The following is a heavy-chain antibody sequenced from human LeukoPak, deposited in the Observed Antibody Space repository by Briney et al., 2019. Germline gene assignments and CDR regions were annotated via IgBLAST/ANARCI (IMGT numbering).Heavy chain of an antibody. Sequence: GGSLRLSCAASGFTFSDYYMSWIRQAPGKGLEWVSYISSSDSTIYYADSVKGRFTISRDNAKNSLYLQMNSLRAEDTAVYYCARDGSGEGTYYDILTGYPYYYYYYGMDVWGQGTTVTVSS. CDR2: ISSSDSTI. V-gene: IGHV3-11*01. CDR3: ARDGSGEGTYYDILTGYPYYYYYYGMDV. J-gene: IGHJ6*02. CDR1: GFTFSDYY. D-gene: IGHD3-9*01.